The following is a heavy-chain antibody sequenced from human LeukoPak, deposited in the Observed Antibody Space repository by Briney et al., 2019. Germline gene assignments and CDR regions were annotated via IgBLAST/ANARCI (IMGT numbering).Heavy chain of an antibody. CDR1: GFSFSRFW. Sequence: PGGSRRLSCAASGFSFSRFWMTWVRQAPGKGLEWVANIKEDGSEKYYVDFVKGRFTISRDNAKNSVYLQMNSLRAEDTAVYYCARGRACGDWGQGTLVTVSS. D-gene: IGHD2-21*01. V-gene: IGHV3-7*01. J-gene: IGHJ4*02. CDR3: ARGRACGD. CDR2: IKEDGSEK.